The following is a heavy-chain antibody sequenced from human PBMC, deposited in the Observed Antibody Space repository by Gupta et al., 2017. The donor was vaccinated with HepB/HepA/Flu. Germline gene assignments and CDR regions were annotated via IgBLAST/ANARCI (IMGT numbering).Heavy chain of an antibody. Sequence: EVQLLESGGGLVQPGGSLRLSFAASGFNFSGNAMNWVRQAPGKGLEWVSGIGSDTKTHYTNSVRGRFTISRDNSKNILYLQMNSLRPEDTAGYYCTKDLFFWSAMDVWGKGTTFTVSS. D-gene: IGHD3-3*01. J-gene: IGHJ6*03. V-gene: IGHV3-23*01. CDR1: GFNFSGNA. CDR2: IGSDTKT. CDR3: TKDLFFWSAMDV.